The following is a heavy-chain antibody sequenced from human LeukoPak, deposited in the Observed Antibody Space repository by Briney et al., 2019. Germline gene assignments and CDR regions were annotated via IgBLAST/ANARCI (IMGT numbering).Heavy chain of an antibody. D-gene: IGHD5-12*01. CDR3: AKVVSGYHFDY. J-gene: IGHJ4*01. Sequence: PGGSLRLSCAASGFTFSSYGMSWVRRAPGKGPEWVSGISGSGGNTYYADSVKGRFTISRDNSQNTLYLQMNTLRAEDAAVYYCAKVVSGYHFDYWGQEPWSPSPQ. V-gene: IGHV3-23*01. CDR2: ISGSGGNT. CDR1: GFTFSSYG.